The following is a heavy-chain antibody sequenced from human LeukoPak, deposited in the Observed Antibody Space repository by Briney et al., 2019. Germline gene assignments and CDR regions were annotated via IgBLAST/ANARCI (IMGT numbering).Heavy chain of an antibody. V-gene: IGHV3-74*01. CDR1: GFTFSTYW. Sequence: GGSLRLSCAASGFTFSTYWMRWVRQAPGKGLVWVSRINSDGSSTDYADSVKGRFTISRDNAKNTLYLQMNNLRAEDTAVYYCARKMLDRYCSSTTCQRPFEYWGQGTLVTVAS. J-gene: IGHJ4*02. D-gene: IGHD2-2*01. CDR2: INSDGSST. CDR3: ARKMLDRYCSSTTCQRPFEY.